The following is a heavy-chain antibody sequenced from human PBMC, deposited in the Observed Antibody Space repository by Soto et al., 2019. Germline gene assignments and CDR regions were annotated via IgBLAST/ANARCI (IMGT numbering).Heavy chain of an antibody. V-gene: IGHV4-59*01. J-gene: IGHJ6*03. CDR3: ARVPTYYYYYMDV. Sequence: SETLSLTCTVSGGSISSYYWSWIRQPPGKGLEWIGYAYDSGSTNYNPSLKSRVTISVDTSKKQFSLKLTSATAADTAVYYCARVPTYYYYYMDVWGKGTTVTVSS. CDR2: AYDSGST. CDR1: GGSISSYY.